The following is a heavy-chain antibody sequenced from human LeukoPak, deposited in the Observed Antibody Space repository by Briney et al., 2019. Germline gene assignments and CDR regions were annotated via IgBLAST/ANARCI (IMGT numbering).Heavy chain of an antibody. J-gene: IGHJ4*02. CDR3: ARFVVVAATGFDY. CDR1: GFTVSSNY. D-gene: IGHD2-15*01. CDR2: IYSGGST. Sequence: PGGSLRLSCAASGFTVSSNYMSWVRQAPGKGLEWVSVIYSGGSTYYADSVKGRFTISRDNSKNTLYLQMNSLRAEDTAVYYCARFVVVAATGFDYWGQGTLVTVSS. V-gene: IGHV3-66*01.